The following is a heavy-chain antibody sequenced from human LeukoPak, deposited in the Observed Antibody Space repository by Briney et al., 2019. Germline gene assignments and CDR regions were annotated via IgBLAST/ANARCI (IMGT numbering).Heavy chain of an antibody. CDR1: GGSISSYY. Sequence: SETLSLTCTVSGGSISSYYWSWLRQPPGKGREWIGYIYYSGSTNYNPSLKSRVTISVDTSKNQFSLKLSSVTAADTAVYYCAREEGYFCSGGSCYSYCMDVWGKGTTVTISS. J-gene: IGHJ6*03. V-gene: IGHV4-59*12. CDR2: IYYSGST. CDR3: AREEGYFCSGGSCYSYCMDV. D-gene: IGHD2-15*01.